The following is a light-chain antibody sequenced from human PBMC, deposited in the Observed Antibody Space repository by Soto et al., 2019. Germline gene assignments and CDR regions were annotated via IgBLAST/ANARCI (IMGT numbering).Light chain of an antibody. CDR2: EVN. Sequence: QSVLTQPPSVSGSPGQSVTISCTGTSTDFVSYNRVSWYQQPPGTAPKLIIYEVNNRPSGVPDRFSGSKSGNTASLTISGLQAEDEADYYCNSFTTSSTYVLGTGTKVTVL. J-gene: IGLJ1*01. CDR1: STDFVSYNR. CDR3: NSFTTSSTYV. V-gene: IGLV2-18*02.